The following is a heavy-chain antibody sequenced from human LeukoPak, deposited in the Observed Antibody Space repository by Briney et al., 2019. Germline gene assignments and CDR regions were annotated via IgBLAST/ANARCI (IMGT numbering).Heavy chain of an antibody. Sequence: PGGSLRLSCAASGFTFSSYAMSWVRQAPGKGLEWVSAISGSGGSTYYADSVKGRFTISRDNSKNTLYLQMNSLRAEDTAVYYCAKSITMVRGVIGVYFQHWGQGTLVTVSS. J-gene: IGHJ1*01. V-gene: IGHV3-23*01. CDR3: AKSITMVRGVIGVYFQH. CDR1: GFTFSSYA. CDR2: ISGSGGST. D-gene: IGHD3-10*01.